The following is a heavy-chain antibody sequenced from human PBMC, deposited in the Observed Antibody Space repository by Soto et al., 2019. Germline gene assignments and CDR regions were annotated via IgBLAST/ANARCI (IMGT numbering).Heavy chain of an antibody. V-gene: IGHV4-59*01. Sequence: SETLSLTCTVSGGSISSYYWSWIRQPPGKGLEWIGYIYYSGSTNYNPSLKSRVTISVDASKNQFSLKLSSVTAADTAVYYCARGRQYSSIFRGYYYGMDVWGQGTTVTVSS. CDR2: IYYSGST. J-gene: IGHJ6*02. CDR3: ARGRQYSSIFRGYYYGMDV. CDR1: GGSISSYY. D-gene: IGHD6-13*01.